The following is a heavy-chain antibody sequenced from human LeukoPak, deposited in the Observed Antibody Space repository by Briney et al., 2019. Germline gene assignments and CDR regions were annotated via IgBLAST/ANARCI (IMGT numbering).Heavy chain of an antibody. V-gene: IGHV4-59*01. CDR3: AAAGYDFWSYNWFDP. Sequence: SETLSLTCTVSGGSISSYYWSWIRQPPGKGLEWIGYIYYSGSINYNPSLKSRVTISVDTSKNQFSLKLSSVTAADTAVYYCAAAGYDFWSYNWFDPWGQGTLVTVSS. CDR1: GGSISSYY. CDR2: IYYSGSI. D-gene: IGHD3-3*01. J-gene: IGHJ5*02.